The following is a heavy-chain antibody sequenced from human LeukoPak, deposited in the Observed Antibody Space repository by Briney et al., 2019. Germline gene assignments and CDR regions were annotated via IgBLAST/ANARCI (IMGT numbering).Heavy chain of an antibody. D-gene: IGHD3-9*01. CDR2: IYYSGST. J-gene: IGHJ4*02. Sequence: SETLSLTCTVSGGSISSYYWSWIRQPPGKGLEWIGYIYYSGSTNYNPSLKSRVTISVDTSKNQFSLKLRSVTAADTAEYYCARVTGYMIEDYFDYWGQGILVTVSS. CDR1: GGSISSYY. V-gene: IGHV4-59*01. CDR3: ARVTGYMIEDYFDY.